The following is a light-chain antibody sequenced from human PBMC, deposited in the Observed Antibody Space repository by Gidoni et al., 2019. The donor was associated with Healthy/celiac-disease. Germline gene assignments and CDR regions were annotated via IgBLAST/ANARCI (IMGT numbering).Light chain of an antibody. CDR3: CSYAGSSSV. J-gene: IGLJ1*01. Sequence: QSPLPQPASVSGSPGQSITISCTGTSSDVGSYNLVSWYQQHPGKAPKLMIHEGSKRPSGVSNRFSGSKSGNTASLTISGLQAEDEADYYCCSYAGSSSVFGTGTKVTVL. V-gene: IGLV2-23*01. CDR1: SSDVGSYNL. CDR2: EGS.